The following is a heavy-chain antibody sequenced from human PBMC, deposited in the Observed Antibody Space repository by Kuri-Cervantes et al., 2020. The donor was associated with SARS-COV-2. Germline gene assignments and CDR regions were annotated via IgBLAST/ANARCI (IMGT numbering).Heavy chain of an antibody. V-gene: IGHV3-23*01. CDR1: GFTFSSYA. D-gene: IGHD3-3*01. CDR2: ISGSGGST. CDR3: ARAGYDFWSGYPNYYYYGMDV. J-gene: IGHJ6*02. Sequence: GGSLRLSCAASGFTFSSYAMSWVRQAPGKGLEWVSAISGSGGSTYYADSVKGRFTNSRDNSKNTLYLQMNSLRAEDTAVYYCARAGYDFWSGYPNYYYYGMDVWGQGTTVTVSS.